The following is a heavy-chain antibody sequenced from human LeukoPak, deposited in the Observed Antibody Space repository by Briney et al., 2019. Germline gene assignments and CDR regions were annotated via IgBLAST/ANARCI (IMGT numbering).Heavy chain of an antibody. J-gene: IGHJ3*02. V-gene: IGHV4-59*01. CDR3: ARTEWLVDAFDI. CDR2: IYYSGST. Sequence: KPSETLSLTCTVSGAAITSSYWGWIRQPPGKGLEGFGYIYYSGSTNYNPSPKSRVTISVDTSKNQFSLKLSSVTAADTSVYYCARTEWLVDAFDIWGQGTMVTVSS. D-gene: IGHD3-3*01. CDR1: GAAITSSY.